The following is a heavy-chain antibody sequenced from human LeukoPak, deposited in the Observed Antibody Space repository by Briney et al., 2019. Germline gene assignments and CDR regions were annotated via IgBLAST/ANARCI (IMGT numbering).Heavy chain of an antibody. Sequence: SETLSLTCTVSGGSISSSSYYWGWIRQPPGKGLEWIGSIYYSGSTYYNPSLKSRVTISVDTSKNQFSLKLSSVTAANTVVYYGARQLGRATNGYWGQGTLVTVSS. D-gene: IGHD1-26*01. CDR3: ARQLGRATNGY. CDR2: IYYSGST. J-gene: IGHJ4*02. V-gene: IGHV4-39*01. CDR1: GGSISSSSYY.